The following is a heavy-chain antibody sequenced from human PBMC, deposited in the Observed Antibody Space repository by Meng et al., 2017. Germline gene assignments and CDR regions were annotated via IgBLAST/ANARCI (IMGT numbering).Heavy chain of an antibody. V-gene: IGHV4-4*02. CDR1: GGSISSSNW. D-gene: IGHD5-18*01. CDR2: IYHSGGT. J-gene: IGHJ4*02. CDR3: ARGGYSYGLGGVVANSYFDY. Sequence: SETLSLTCAVSGGSISSSNWWSWVRQPPGKGLEWIGEIYHSGGTNYNPSLKSRVTISVDKSKNQFSLKLGSVTAADTAVYYCARGGYSYGLGGVVANSYFDYWGQGTLVTVSS.